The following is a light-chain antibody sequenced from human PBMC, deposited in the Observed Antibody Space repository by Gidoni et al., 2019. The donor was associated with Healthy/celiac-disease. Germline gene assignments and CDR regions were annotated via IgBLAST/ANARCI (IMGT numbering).Light chain of an antibody. CDR1: SSDVVGYNY. CDR3: SSYTSSSTYV. V-gene: IGLV2-14*01. CDR2: EVS. Sequence: QSALTQPASLSGSPGQSITISCTGTSSDVVGYNYVSWYQQHPGKATKLMIYEVSNRPSGVSNRFSGSKSGNTASLTISGLQAEDEADYYCSSYTSSSTYVFGTGTKVTVL. J-gene: IGLJ1*01.